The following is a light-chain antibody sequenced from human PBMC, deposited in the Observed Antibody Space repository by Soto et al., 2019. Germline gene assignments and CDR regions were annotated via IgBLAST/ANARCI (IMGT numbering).Light chain of an antibody. CDR1: QSISTY. CDR3: QQYNSYSS. Sequence: DIQMTHSPSTLSASVCDRVTITCRASQSISTYMAWYQQRPGKAPNLLIYDASRSKSGVPSRFSGSGSGTEFTLTISSLQPDDFATYYCQQYNSYSSFGQGTKVDIK. CDR2: DAS. V-gene: IGKV1-5*01. J-gene: IGKJ1*01.